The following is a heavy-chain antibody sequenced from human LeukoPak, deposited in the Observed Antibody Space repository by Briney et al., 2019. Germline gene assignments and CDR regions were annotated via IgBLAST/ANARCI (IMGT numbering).Heavy chain of an antibody. CDR1: GYTFTGYY. J-gene: IGHJ4*02. V-gene: IGHV1-2*02. CDR3: ARDQGSGSGWYWTDY. D-gene: IGHD6-19*01. CDR2: INPNSGGT. Sequence: ASVKVSCKASGYTFTGYYMHWVRQAPGQGLEWMGWINPNSGGTNYAQKFQGRVTMTRDTSISTAYMELSRLRSDDTAVYYCARDQGSGSGWYWTDYWGQGTLVTVSS.